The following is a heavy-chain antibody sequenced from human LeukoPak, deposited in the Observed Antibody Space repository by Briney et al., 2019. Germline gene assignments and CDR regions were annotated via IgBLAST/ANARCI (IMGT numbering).Heavy chain of an antibody. Sequence: GRSLRLSCAGSGFTFSNYGMHWVRQAPGKGLEWVTLISYDGSNKYYADSVKGRFTISRDNSKNTLYLQMNSLRAEDTAVYYCAKAGNAYNWSPFDQWGQGTLVTVSS. V-gene: IGHV3-30*18. CDR2: ISYDGSNK. D-gene: IGHD1-20*01. CDR1: GFTFSNYG. J-gene: IGHJ4*02. CDR3: AKAGNAYNWSPFDQ.